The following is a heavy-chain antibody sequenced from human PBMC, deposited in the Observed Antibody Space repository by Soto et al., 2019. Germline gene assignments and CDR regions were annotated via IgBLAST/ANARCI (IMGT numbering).Heavy chain of an antibody. Sequence: QVQLVESGGGVVQPGRSLRLSCAASGFTFSNYAMNWVRQAPGKGLEWVAVISYDGSKENNADSVKGRFTISRDNSKNTLYLQMNSLRAEDTAVCHCARDTGDYWGQGTLVTVSS. CDR2: ISYDGSKE. CDR3: ARDTGDY. J-gene: IGHJ4*02. V-gene: IGHV3-30-3*01. CDR1: GFTFSNYA.